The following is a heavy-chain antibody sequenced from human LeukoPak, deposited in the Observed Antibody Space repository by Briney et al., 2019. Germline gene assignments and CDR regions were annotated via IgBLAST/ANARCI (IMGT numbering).Heavy chain of an antibody. D-gene: IGHD2-15*01. V-gene: IGHV4-61*02. CDR3: ASDRIEVDAFDI. CDR2: IYTSGST. Sequence: PSETLSLTCTVSGGSISSGSYFWSWLRQPAGMGLEWIGRIYTSGSTNYNPSLKSRVTISVDTSKNQFSLKLSSVTAADTAVYYCASDRIEVDAFDIWGQGTMVTVSS. J-gene: IGHJ3*02. CDR1: GGSISSGSYF.